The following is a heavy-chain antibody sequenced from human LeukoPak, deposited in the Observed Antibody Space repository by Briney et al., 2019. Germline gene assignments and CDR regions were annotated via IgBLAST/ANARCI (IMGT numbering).Heavy chain of an antibody. CDR2: IRSSRSYT. J-gene: IGHJ4*02. CDR1: GFTFSDYY. D-gene: IGHD2-2*01. CDR3: ARVLCSSTSCYQFDS. V-gene: IGHV3-11*06. Sequence: GGSLRLSRAASGFTFSDYYMSWIRQAPGKGLEWVSYIRSSRSYTDYADSVKGRFTISRDNAKNSLYLQMNSLRSEDTAVYYCARVLCSSTSCYQFDSWGQGTLVTVSS.